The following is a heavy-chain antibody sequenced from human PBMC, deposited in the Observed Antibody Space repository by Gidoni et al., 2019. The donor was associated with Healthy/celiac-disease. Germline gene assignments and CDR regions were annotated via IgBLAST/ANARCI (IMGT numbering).Heavy chain of an antibody. CDR3: ARDLVRGYSYGYPDY. CDR1: GYTFTSYA. V-gene: IGHV1-3*01. Sequence: QVQLVQSGAEVNKPGASVKVSCKASGYTFTSYAMHWVRQAPGQRLEWMGWINAGNGNTKYSQKFQGRVTITRDTSASTAYMELSSLRSEDTAVYYCARDLVRGYSYGYPDYWGQGTLVTVSS. J-gene: IGHJ4*02. CDR2: INAGNGNT. D-gene: IGHD5-18*01.